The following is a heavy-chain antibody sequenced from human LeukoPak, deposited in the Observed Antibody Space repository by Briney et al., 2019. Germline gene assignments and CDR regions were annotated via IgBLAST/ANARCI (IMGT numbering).Heavy chain of an antibody. Sequence: GASVKVSCKASGYSFTNYYMHWVRQAPGQGLEWMGTINPRDGSTTYTQKFQGRVTVTRDTSTSIVYMDLSSLRSEDTAVYYCATSTGYDVLTGYQEDHYYFDYWGQGTLVTVSS. CDR3: ATSTGYDVLTGYQEDHYYFDY. V-gene: IGHV1-46*01. CDR2: INPRDGST. CDR1: GYSFTNYY. J-gene: IGHJ4*02. D-gene: IGHD3-9*01.